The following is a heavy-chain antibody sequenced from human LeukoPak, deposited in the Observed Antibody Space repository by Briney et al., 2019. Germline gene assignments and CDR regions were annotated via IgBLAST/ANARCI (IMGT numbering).Heavy chain of an antibody. CDR1: GFTFSSYE. Sequence: GGSLRLSCAASGFTFSSYEMNWVRQAPGKGLEWVSYISSSGSTIYYADSVKGRFTISRDNAKNSLYLQMNSLRAEDTAVYYCAGSSRDAFDIWGQGTMVTVSS. CDR2: ISSSGSTI. V-gene: IGHV3-48*03. CDR3: AGSSRDAFDI. J-gene: IGHJ3*02.